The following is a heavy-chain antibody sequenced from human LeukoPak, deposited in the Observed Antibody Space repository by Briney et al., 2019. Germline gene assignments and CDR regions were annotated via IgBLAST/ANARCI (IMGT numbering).Heavy chain of an antibody. D-gene: IGHD6-6*01. Sequence: SETLSLTCTVSGGSISSSSYYWGWIRQPPGKGLEWIGSIYYSGSTYYNPSLKSRVTISVDTSKNQFSLKLTSVTAADTAVYYCARSIAIIIPIDYWGQGTLVTVSS. CDR3: ARSIAIIIPIDY. CDR2: IYYSGST. CDR1: GGSISSSSYY. V-gene: IGHV4-39*01. J-gene: IGHJ4*02.